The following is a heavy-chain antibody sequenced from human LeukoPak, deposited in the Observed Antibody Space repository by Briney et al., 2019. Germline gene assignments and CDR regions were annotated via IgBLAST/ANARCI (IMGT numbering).Heavy chain of an antibody. D-gene: IGHD3-22*01. CDR3: ANDDRETNYYYGMDV. CDR2: ISGSGDNT. Sequence: GGSLRLSCAASGFTFSSYVMSWVRQAPGKGLEWVSSISGSGDNTYYADSVKGRFTISRDNFKNTLYLQVNSLRAEDTAVYYCANDDRETNYYYGMDVWGRGTTVTVSS. CDR1: GFTFSSYV. J-gene: IGHJ6*02. V-gene: IGHV3-23*01.